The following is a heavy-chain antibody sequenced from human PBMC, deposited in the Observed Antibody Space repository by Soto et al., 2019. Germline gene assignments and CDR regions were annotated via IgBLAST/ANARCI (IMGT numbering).Heavy chain of an antibody. J-gene: IGHJ4*02. CDR1: GYSFTTYW. CDR3: ARQEHRYDTNSFGY. D-gene: IGHD3-22*01. CDR2: IYPGDSDI. Sequence: GESLKISCKGSGYSFTTYWIGWVRQMPGKGLEWMGVIYPGDSDIRFSPSFQGQVTISADMSLSTAYLQWSSLRVSDTAMYYCARQEHRYDTNSFGYWGQGTLVTVYS. V-gene: IGHV5-51*01.